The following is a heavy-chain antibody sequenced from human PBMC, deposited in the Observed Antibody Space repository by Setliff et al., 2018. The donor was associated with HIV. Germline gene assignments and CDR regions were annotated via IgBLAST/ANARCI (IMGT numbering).Heavy chain of an antibody. Sequence: ASVKVSCKASAYPFTTYDINWVRQATGQGLEWMGWMDPNSGNTGYAQKFQGRVTMTRNTSITTAYMELSNLRSEDTAVYYCARGAPGRSCSGGSCSYFDYWGQGTLVTVSS. CDR3: ARGAPGRSCSGGSCSYFDY. J-gene: IGHJ4*02. CDR1: AYPFTTYD. V-gene: IGHV1-8*02. CDR2: MDPNSGNT. D-gene: IGHD2-15*01.